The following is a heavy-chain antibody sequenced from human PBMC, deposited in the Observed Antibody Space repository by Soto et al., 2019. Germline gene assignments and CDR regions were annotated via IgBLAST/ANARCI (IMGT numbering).Heavy chain of an antibody. J-gene: IGHJ6*02. V-gene: IGHV3-23*01. Sequence: GGSLRLSCAASGFTFSSYAMSWVRQAPGKGLEWVSAISGSGGSTYYADSVKGRFTISRDNSKNTLYLQMNSLRAEDTAVYYCAKDGVTIFGVVITRPYYYYYGMDVWGQGNTVTVSS. CDR3: AKDGVTIFGVVITRPYYYYYGMDV. D-gene: IGHD3-3*01. CDR1: GFTFSSYA. CDR2: ISGSGGST.